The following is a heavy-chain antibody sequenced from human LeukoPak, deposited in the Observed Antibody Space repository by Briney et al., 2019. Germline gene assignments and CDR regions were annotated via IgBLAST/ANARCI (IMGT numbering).Heavy chain of an antibody. Sequence: ASVKVSCKASGYTFTTYVINWVRQPPGQGLEWVGWISAYNGNTNYAQKLQGRVTMTTDTSTSTAYMELRSLRSDDTAVYYCARGGLDYDFWSGYYLYYYYGMDVWGQGTTVTVSS. CDR3: ARGGLDYDFWSGYYLYYYYGMDV. J-gene: IGHJ6*02. D-gene: IGHD3-3*01. CDR1: GYTFTTYV. CDR2: ISAYNGNT. V-gene: IGHV1-18*01.